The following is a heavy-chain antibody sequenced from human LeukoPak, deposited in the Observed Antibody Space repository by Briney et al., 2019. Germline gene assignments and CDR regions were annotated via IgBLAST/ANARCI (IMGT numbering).Heavy chain of an antibody. V-gene: IGHV4-34*01. J-gene: IGHJ5*02. D-gene: IGHD3-3*01. CDR3: ARGVFTIFGVVITPARDNWFDP. CDR1: GGSFRGYY. CDR2: INHRGNT. Sequence: PSETLSLSCSCYGGSFRGYYWSSIRQPPRHGLEWVGVINHRGNTNYNPSLKTRVTISVDTSKIQFYLKLSSVTAADTAVYYCARGVFTIFGVVITPARDNWFDPWGQGTLVTVSS.